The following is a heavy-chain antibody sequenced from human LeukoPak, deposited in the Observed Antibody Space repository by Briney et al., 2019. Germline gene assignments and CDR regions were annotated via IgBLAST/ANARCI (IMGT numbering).Heavy chain of an antibody. CDR2: IYYSGST. J-gene: IGHJ4*02. D-gene: IGHD6-13*01. CDR3: ARGAAQGIAAAGTLFDY. V-gene: IGHV4-39*07. Sequence: SETLSLTCTVSGGSISSSSYYWGWIRQPPGKGLEWIGSIYYSGSTYYNPSLKSRVTISVDTSKNQFSQKLSSVTAADTAVYYCARGAAQGIAAAGTLFDYWGQGTLVTVSS. CDR1: GGSISSSSYY.